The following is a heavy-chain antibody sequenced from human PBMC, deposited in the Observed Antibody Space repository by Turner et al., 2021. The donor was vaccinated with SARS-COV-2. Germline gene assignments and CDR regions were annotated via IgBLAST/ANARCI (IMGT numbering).Heavy chain of an antibody. CDR3: ARWRKEPYYGSSGYYPDAFDI. Sequence: EVQLVESGGGLVKPGGSLRLSCAASGFTFSSYSMNWVRQAPGKGLEWVSSISSSSSYIYYADSVKGRFTISRDNAKNSLYLQMNSLRAEDTAVYYCARWRKEPYYGSSGYYPDAFDIWGQGTMVTVSS. CDR2: ISSSSSYI. V-gene: IGHV3-21*01. J-gene: IGHJ3*02. D-gene: IGHD3-22*01. CDR1: GFTFSSYS.